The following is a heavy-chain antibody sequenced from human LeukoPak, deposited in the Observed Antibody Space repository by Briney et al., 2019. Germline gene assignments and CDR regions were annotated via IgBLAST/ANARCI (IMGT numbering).Heavy chain of an antibody. CDR2: ISSGSSVI. CDR3: ARGGSGATRDDTFDI. Sequence: PGGSLRLSCAASGFTFSSYSMNWVRQAPGKGLEWVSSISSGSSVIFYSDSVRGRFTISRDNAKRSLFLQLNSLGADDTAVYYCARGGSGATRDDTFDIWGQGTMVTVSS. D-gene: IGHD3-10*01. J-gene: IGHJ3*02. CDR1: GFTFSSYS. V-gene: IGHV3-21*01.